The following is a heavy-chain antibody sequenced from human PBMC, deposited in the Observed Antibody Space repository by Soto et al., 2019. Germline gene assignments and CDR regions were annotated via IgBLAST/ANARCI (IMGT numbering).Heavy chain of an antibody. CDR1: GFTFSSYW. CDR2: IKQDGSEK. D-gene: IGHD6-13*01. J-gene: IGHJ4*02. CDR3: ARGVAAALDPFDY. Sequence: GGSLRLSCAASGFTFSSYWMSWVRQAPGKGLEWVANIKQDGSEKYYVDSVKGRFTISRDNAKNSLYLQMNSLRAEDTAVYYCARGVAAALDPFDYWGQGTLVTVSS. V-gene: IGHV3-7*01.